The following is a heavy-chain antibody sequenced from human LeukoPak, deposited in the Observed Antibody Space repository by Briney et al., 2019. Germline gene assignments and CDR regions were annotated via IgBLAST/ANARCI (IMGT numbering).Heavy chain of an antibody. CDR1: GYTFTSYG. CDR3: ARDNWFGELLLEWFDP. D-gene: IGHD3-10*01. J-gene: IGHJ5*02. CDR2: ISAYNGNT. V-gene: IGHV1-18*04. Sequence: ASVKVSCKASGYTFTSYGISWVRQAPGQGREWMGWISAYNGNTNYAQKLQGRVTMTTDTSTSTAYMELRSLRSDDTAVYYCARDNWFGELLLEWFDPWGQGTLVTVSS.